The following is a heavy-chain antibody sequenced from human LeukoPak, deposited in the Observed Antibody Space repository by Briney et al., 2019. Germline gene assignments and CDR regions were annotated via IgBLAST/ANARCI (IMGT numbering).Heavy chain of an antibody. CDR3: AMKVPGTLSRSHRSFDY. CDR1: GFTFSGYA. V-gene: IGHV3-23*01. CDR2: ISGGDGRST. D-gene: IGHD3-10*01. Sequence: PGGSLRLSCAGSGFTFSGYAMTWVRQAPGKGLEWVSTISGGDGRSTYYADSAKGRFTVSRDNSKNTLYLQMNSLRAEDTAVYYCAMKVPGTLSRSHRSFDYWGQGTLVTVSS. J-gene: IGHJ4*02.